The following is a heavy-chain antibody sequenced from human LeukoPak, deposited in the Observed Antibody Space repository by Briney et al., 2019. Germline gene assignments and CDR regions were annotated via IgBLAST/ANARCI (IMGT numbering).Heavy chain of an antibody. CDR1: GFTFSSYS. CDR3: ARDKYCSDGNCDGGSKFDY. Sequence: GGSLRLSCAASGFTFSSYSMNRVRQAPGKGLEWVANIKEDGSEKNYVDSVKGRFTISRDNAKSSVYLQMNSLRAEDTGVYYCARDKYCSDGNCDGGSKFDYWGQGTLVTVSS. J-gene: IGHJ4*02. CDR2: IKEDGSEK. D-gene: IGHD2-15*01. V-gene: IGHV3-7*01.